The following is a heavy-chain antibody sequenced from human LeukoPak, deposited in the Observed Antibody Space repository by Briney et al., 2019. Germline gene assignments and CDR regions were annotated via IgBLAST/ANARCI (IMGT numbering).Heavy chain of an antibody. D-gene: IGHD6-19*01. CDR1: GFTFSNYW. V-gene: IGHV3-21*03. CDR3: ARDRDSSGLYGGADL. CDR2: ISSTNGHT. J-gene: IGHJ5*02. Sequence: PGGSLRLSRATSGFTFSNYWMHWVRQAPGKGLEWVSYISSTNGHTYYADSVNGRFTISRDTAKNSLYLQMNSLRVEDTAIYFCARDRDSSGLYGGADLWGQGVLVTVSA.